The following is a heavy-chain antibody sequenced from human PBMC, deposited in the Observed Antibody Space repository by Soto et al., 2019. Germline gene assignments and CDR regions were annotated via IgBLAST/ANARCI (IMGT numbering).Heavy chain of an antibody. CDR1: GGSFSGYY. Sequence: QVQLQQWGAGLLKPSETLSLTCAVYGGSFSGYYWSWIRQPPGKGLEWIGEINHSGSTNYNPSLKSRVTISVDTSKNQFSLKLSSVTAADTAVYYCARGIGGAAGSRVVFVGFDPWGQGTLVTVSS. CDR3: ARGIGGAAGSRVVFVGFDP. J-gene: IGHJ5*02. D-gene: IGHD6-13*01. V-gene: IGHV4-34*01. CDR2: INHSGST.